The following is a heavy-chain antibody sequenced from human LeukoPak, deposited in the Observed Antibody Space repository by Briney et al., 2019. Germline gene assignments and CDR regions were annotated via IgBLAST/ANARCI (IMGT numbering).Heavy chain of an antibody. Sequence: GGSLRLSCAASGFTFSSYSMNWVRQAPGKGLEWVSYISSSSSTIYCADSVKGRFTISRDNAKNSLYLQMNSLRDEDTAVYYCARDRAYYDILTGYYSHDYWGQGTLVTVSS. V-gene: IGHV3-48*02. J-gene: IGHJ4*02. CDR3: ARDRAYYDILTGYYSHDY. CDR1: GFTFSSYS. D-gene: IGHD3-9*01. CDR2: ISSSSSTI.